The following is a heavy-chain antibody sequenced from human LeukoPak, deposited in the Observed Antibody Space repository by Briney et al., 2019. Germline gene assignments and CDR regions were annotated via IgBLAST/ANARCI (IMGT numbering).Heavy chain of an antibody. V-gene: IGHV1-2*02. J-gene: IGHJ4*02. CDR2: INPKSGGT. CDR3: VPSNNFYYFDY. D-gene: IGHD1-1*01. CDR1: GYTFTGYY. Sequence: ASVKVSCKASGYTFTGYYMYWVRQAPGQGLEWMGWINPKSGGTSYPQKFQGRVSMTRDTSISTAYMELSRLRSDDTAVYYCVPSNNFYYFDYWGQGTLVTVSS.